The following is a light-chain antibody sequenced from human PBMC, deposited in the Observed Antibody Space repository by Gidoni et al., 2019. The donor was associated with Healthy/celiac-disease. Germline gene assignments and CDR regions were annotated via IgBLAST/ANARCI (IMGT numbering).Light chain of an antibody. CDR3: QTWGTGIVV. Sequence: QLVLTQSPSASASLGASVKLTCTLSSGHSSYAIAWHQQQPEKGPRYLMKLNSDGSHSKGDGIPDRCSGSSSGAERYRTISSLQSEEEADYDCQTWGTGIVVFGGGTKLTVL. J-gene: IGLJ2*01. CDR1: SGHSSYA. CDR2: LNSDGSH. V-gene: IGLV4-69*01.